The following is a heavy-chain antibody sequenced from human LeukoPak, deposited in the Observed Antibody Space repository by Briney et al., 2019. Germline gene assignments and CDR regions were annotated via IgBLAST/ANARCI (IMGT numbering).Heavy chain of an antibody. CDR3: ARSYYDFWSGYPISMAV. J-gene: IGHJ6*04. CDR1: GYSISSGYY. V-gene: IGHV4-38-2*01. Sequence: SETLSLTCAVSGYSISSGYYWGWIRQPPGKGLEWIGSIYHSGSTYYNPSLKSRVTISVDTSKNQFSLKLSSVTAADTAVYYCARSYYDFWSGYPISMAVWGKGTTVTVSS. D-gene: IGHD3-3*01. CDR2: IYHSGST.